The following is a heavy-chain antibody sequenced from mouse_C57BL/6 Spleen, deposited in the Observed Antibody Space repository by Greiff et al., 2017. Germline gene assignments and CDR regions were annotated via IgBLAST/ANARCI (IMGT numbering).Heavy chain of an antibody. D-gene: IGHD2-1*01. V-gene: IGHV1-64*01. Sequence: QVQLQQPGAELVKPGASVKLSCKASGYTFTSYWMHWVKQRPGQGLEWIGMIHPNSGSTNYNEKFKSKATLTVDKSSSTAYLQLSSLTSEDSAVYYCADYGNYDAGWGQGTLVTVAA. CDR1: GYTFTSYW. J-gene: IGHJ3*01. CDR3: ADYGNYDAG. CDR2: IHPNSGST.